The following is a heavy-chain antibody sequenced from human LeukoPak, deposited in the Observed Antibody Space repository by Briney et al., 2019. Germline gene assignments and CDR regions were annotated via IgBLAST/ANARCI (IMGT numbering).Heavy chain of an antibody. CDR1: RFTFSSYS. Sequence: GGSLRLSCAASRFTFSSYSMIWVRQAPGKGLEWVSSVSKNSNYIYYADSVKGRFTISRDNAKNSLYLQMNSLRAEDTAVYYCASLPYCGADCYIDYWGQGTLVIVSS. J-gene: IGHJ4*02. D-gene: IGHD2-21*02. V-gene: IGHV3-21*01. CDR3: ASLPYCGADCYIDY. CDR2: VSKNSNYI.